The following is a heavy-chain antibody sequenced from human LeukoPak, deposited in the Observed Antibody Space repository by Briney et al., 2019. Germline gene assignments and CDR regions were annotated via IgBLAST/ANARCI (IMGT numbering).Heavy chain of an antibody. CDR3: ARDTPTYDNWFDP. CDR2: ISSSSSYI. D-gene: IGHD2-21*01. V-gene: IGHV3-21*01. J-gene: IGHJ5*02. Sequence: GGYLRLYGASSGFTLSSDRMNWVRQAAGKGLEWVSSISSSSSYIYYADSVKGRFTISRDNAKNSLYLQMNSLRAEDTAVYYCARDTPTYDNWFDPWGQGTLVTVSS. CDR1: GFTLSSDR.